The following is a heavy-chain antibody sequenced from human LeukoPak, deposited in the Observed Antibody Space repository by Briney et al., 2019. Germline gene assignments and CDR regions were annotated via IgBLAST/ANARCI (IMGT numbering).Heavy chain of an antibody. J-gene: IGHJ4*02. D-gene: IGHD2-21*01. CDR1: GFTFSNYW. V-gene: IGHV3-7*01. CDR2: IKQDGSEK. CDR3: ARVFIVGSRSVFDF. Sequence: GGSLRLSCAASGFTFSNYWMSWVRLAPGKGLEWVANIKQDGSEKYYVDSVEGRFTISRDNTKNLLSLQMNSLRAEDTAVYHCARVFIVGSRSVFDFWGQGTLVTVSS.